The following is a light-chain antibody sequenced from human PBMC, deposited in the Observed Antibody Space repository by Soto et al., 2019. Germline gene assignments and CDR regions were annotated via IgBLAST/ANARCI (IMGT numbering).Light chain of an antibody. J-gene: IGKJ2*01. CDR3: QQSYSDPFT. Sequence: EIVLTQSPATLSLSPGDSATLSCRASQGISSFLAWYQHKPGQSPRLLIYDASNRATGIPARFSGSGSGTDFTLTISSLEPEDFAVYYCQQSYSDPFTFGQGTKLEVK. V-gene: IGKV3-11*01. CDR1: QGISSF. CDR2: DAS.